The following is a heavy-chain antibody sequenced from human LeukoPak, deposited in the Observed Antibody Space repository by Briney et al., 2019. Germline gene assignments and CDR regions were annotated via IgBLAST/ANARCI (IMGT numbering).Heavy chain of an antibody. CDR2: ISSNRGSI. D-gene: IGHD3-22*01. CDR3: TKGAHYYDSSGYWS. J-gene: IGHJ5*02. CDR1: GCTFDDYA. Sequence: GRSLRLSCAASGCTFDDYAMHWVRQAPGKGLEWVSGISSNRGSIDYADSVKGRFTISRDNARNSLYLQMNSLRAEDTALYYCTKGAHYYDSSGYWSWGQGTLVTVSS. V-gene: IGHV3-9*01.